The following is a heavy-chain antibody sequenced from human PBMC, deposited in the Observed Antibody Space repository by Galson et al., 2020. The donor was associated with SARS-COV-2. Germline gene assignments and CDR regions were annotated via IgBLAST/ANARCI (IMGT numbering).Heavy chain of an antibody. CDR3: ARSHRLYSSSWSIFEGYFDY. Sequence: QAGGSLRLSCAASGFTVSSNYMRWVRQAPGKGLEWVSVIYSGGSTYYADYVKGRFTISRDNSKNTLYLQMNSLRAEDTAVYYCARSHRLYSSSWSIFEGYFDYWGQGTLVTVSS. V-gene: IGHV3-53*01. CDR1: GFTVSSNY. CDR2: IYSGGST. D-gene: IGHD6-13*01. J-gene: IGHJ4*02.